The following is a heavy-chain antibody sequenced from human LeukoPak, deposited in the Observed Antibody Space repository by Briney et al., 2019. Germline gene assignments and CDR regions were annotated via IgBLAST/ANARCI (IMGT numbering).Heavy chain of an antibody. CDR3: ARAGYYYGSGSYYPHAFDI. Sequence: ASVKVSCKASGYTFTSYYMHWVRQAPGQGLEWMGIINPSGGSTSYAQKFQGRVTMTRDTSTSTVYMELGSLRSEDTAVYYCARAGYYYGSGSYYPHAFDIWGQGTMVTVSS. V-gene: IGHV1-46*01. CDR2: INPSGGST. CDR1: GYTFTSYY. D-gene: IGHD3-10*01. J-gene: IGHJ3*02.